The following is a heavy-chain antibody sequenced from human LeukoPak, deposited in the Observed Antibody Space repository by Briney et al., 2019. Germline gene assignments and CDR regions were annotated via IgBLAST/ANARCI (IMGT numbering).Heavy chain of an antibody. CDR1: GFTFSSYA. D-gene: IGHD1-26*01. CDR3: ARAEWELLDYYYGMDV. V-gene: IGHV3-66*01. J-gene: IGHJ6*02. CDR2: IYSGGST. Sequence: GGSLRLSCAASGFTFSSYAMSWVRQAPGKGLEWVSVIYSGGSTYYADSVKGRFTISRDNSKNTLYLQMNSLRAEDTAVYYCARAEWELLDYYYGMDVWGQGTTVTVSS.